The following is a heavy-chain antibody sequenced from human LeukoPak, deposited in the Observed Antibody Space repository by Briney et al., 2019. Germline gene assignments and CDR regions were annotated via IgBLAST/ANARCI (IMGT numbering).Heavy chain of an antibody. D-gene: IGHD1-14*01. J-gene: IGHJ4*02. CDR2: IYHSGST. CDR3: ATANPTEYYFDY. Sequence: SETLSLTCTVSGGSISSGGYYWSWIRQPPGKGLEWIGEIYHSGSTNYNPSLKSRVTISVDKSKNQFSLKLSSVTAADTAVYYCATANPTEYYFDYWGQGTLVTVSS. V-gene: IGHV4-30-2*01. CDR1: GGSISSGGYY.